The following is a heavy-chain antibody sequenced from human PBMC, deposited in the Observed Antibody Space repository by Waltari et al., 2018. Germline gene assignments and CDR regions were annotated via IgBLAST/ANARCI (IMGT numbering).Heavy chain of an antibody. CDR1: GGSFSTFY. J-gene: IGHJ4*02. CDR3: ARQGDIMVGNSAFDS. CDR2: VYYGGST. V-gene: IGHV4-59*08. Sequence: QVQLQESGPGLVEPSATLSLTCTVSGGSFSTFYLSWIRQSPGKGLEGIGYVYYGGSTNYNSSLQSRVTSSIDTSNNQFSLNLASVTAADTAVYYCARQGDIMVGNSAFDSWGQGTLVTVSS. D-gene: IGHD1-26*01.